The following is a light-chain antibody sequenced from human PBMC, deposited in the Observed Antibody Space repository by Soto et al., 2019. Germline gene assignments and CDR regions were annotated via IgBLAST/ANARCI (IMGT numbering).Light chain of an antibody. CDR1: ESVSSSY. CDR3: QQFGRSPWT. J-gene: IGKJ1*01. V-gene: IGKV3-20*01. Sequence: IVLTQSPGTLSLSPGERATLSCRASESVSSSYLAWYQQKPGQAPRLLIYSASNRAAGVPDRFSGSGSGADFSLTISRLEPEDFAVYYCQQFGRSPWTVGQGTKVEFK. CDR2: SAS.